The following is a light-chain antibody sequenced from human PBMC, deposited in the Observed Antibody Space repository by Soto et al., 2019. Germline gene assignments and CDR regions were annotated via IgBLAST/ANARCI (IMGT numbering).Light chain of an antibody. V-gene: IGLV2-14*01. CDR1: SSDVGGYNY. Sequence: QSALTQPASVSGSPGQSITISCTGTSSDVGGYNYVSWYQQHPGKAPKLMIYDVSNRPSGVSNRFSGPKSGNTASLTISGLRAEDEADYYCSSYTSSSTLVFGGGTKRTVL. J-gene: IGLJ2*01. CDR3: SSYTSSSTLV. CDR2: DVS.